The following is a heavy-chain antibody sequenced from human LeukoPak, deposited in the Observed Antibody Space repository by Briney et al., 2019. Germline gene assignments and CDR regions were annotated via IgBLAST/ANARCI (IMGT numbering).Heavy chain of an antibody. D-gene: IGHD6-6*01. Sequence: PGMSLRLSCSASGFTFSTYAMNWVRQAPGKGLEWVSGISTGGGSTYYTDSVKGRFTISRDNSKNTLYLQMNSLRAGDTAVYYCARGAPPFDIWGQGTMVTVSS. CDR3: ARGAPPFDI. CDR1: GFTFSTYA. V-gene: IGHV3-23*01. CDR2: ISTGGGST. J-gene: IGHJ3*02.